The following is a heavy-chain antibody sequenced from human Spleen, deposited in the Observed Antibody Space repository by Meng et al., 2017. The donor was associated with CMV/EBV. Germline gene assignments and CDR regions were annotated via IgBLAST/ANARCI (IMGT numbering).Heavy chain of an antibody. V-gene: IGHV4-38-2*02. Sequence: GSLRLSCAVSAYSVTNSYFWGWIRQPPGKGLEWIATFYHSGTIYYNPSLKSRVTISVDTSKNQFSLKLSSVTAADTAVYYCARDHEPRVTIFGVAPRRRGYYFDYWGQGTLVTVS. CDR3: ARDHEPRVTIFGVAPRRRGYYFDY. CDR1: AYSVTNSYF. J-gene: IGHJ4*02. CDR2: FYHSGTI. D-gene: IGHD3-3*01.